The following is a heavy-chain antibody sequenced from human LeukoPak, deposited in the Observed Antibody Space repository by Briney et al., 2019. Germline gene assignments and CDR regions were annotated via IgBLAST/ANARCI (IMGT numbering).Heavy chain of an antibody. Sequence: GGSLRLSCAASGFTFSSYWMSWVRQAPGKGLEWVANIKQDGSEKYYVDSVKGRFTISRDNAKNSLHLQMNSLRAEDTAVYYCASSPYLSDYYGMDVWGQGTTVTVSS. CDR3: ASSPYLSDYYGMDV. J-gene: IGHJ6*02. D-gene: IGHD2-2*01. CDR1: GFTFSSYW. V-gene: IGHV3-7*01. CDR2: IKQDGSEK.